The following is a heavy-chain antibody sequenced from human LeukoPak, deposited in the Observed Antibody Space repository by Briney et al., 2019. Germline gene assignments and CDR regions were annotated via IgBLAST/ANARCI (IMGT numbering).Heavy chain of an antibody. V-gene: IGHV3-7*01. D-gene: IGHD7-27*01. CDR2: IKTDGSQI. J-gene: IGHJ4*02. CDR3: ARDLNWETY. Sequence: WSLRLSCAASGFTFSSYWMHWVRQAQGKGLEWVANIKTDGSQIYYVDSVRGRFTISRDSAKNSLYLQMNSLRVEDTAVYYCARDLNWETYWGQGTLVTVSS. CDR1: GFTFSSYW.